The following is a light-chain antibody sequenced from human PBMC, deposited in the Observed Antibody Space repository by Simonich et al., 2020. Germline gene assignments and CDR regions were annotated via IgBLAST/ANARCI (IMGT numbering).Light chain of an antibody. V-gene: IGKV4-1*01. J-gene: IGKJ2*01. CDR3: QQYYSTPRT. CDR2: WAS. Sequence: DIVMTQSPDSLAVSLGERATINCKSSQIVLYSSNNKNYLAWYQQKPGQPPKLLIYWASTRESGFPDRFSGSGSGTDFTLTISSLQAEDVAVYYCQQYYSTPRTFGQGTKLEIK. CDR1: QIVLYSSNNKNY.